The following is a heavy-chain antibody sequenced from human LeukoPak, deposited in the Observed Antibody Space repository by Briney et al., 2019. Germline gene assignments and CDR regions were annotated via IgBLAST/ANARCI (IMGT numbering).Heavy chain of an antibody. CDR1: GYTFSDLW. D-gene: IGHD2/OR15-2a*01. Sequence: GESLKISCKASGYTFSDLWIGWVRQMPGKGLEWMGIIYPADSDIRYGPSFQGQVSLSADKSTNTAFLQWSSLKASDTAMYYCARFEVNHADGTTYYYFDYWGQGTLVTVSS. CDR2: IYPADSDI. CDR3: ARFEVNHADGTTYYYFDY. J-gene: IGHJ4*02. V-gene: IGHV5-51*01.